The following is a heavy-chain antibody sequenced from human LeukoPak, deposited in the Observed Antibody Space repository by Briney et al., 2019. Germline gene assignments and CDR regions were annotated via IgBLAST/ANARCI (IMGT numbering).Heavy chain of an antibody. J-gene: IGHJ6*02. CDR3: ARDLGRYSLGSYCMDV. Sequence: SETLSLTCTVSGGSISSYYWSWIRQPPGKGLEWIGYIYYSGSTNYNPSLKSRVTISVDTSKNQFSLKLSSVTAADTAVYYCARDLGRYSLGSYCMDVWGQGTTVTVSS. CDR2: IYYSGST. CDR1: GGSISSYY. V-gene: IGHV4-59*01. D-gene: IGHD5-18*01.